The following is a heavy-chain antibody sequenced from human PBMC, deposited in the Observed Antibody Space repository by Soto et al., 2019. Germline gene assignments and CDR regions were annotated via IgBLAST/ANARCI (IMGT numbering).Heavy chain of an antibody. Sequence: ASVKVSCKASGYTFTVYYMHWLRQAPGQGLEWMGWINPDSGGTNYAQKFQGRVTMTRDTYINTAYMELTRLTFDDTAVYYCARSGTGPTYPDSWGKETLVLDSS. D-gene: IGHD1-1*01. V-gene: IGHV1-2*02. J-gene: IGHJ4*02. CDR1: GYTFTVYY. CDR3: ARSGTGPTYPDS. CDR2: INPDSGGT.